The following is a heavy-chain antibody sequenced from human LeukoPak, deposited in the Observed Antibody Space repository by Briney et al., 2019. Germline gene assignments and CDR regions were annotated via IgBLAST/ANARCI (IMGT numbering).Heavy chain of an antibody. Sequence: GGSLRLSCAASGFTFSSYIMNWVRQAPGKGLEWASSINSSSSFIYHADAVEGRFTISRDNAKNSLYLQMNSLRAEDTAVYYCASTHCPDSSRYYNYFDYWGQGTLVTVSS. J-gene: IGHJ4*02. V-gene: IGHV3-21*01. CDR3: ASTHCPDSSRYYNYFDY. CDR2: INSSSSFI. D-gene: IGHD3-22*01. CDR1: GFTFSSYI.